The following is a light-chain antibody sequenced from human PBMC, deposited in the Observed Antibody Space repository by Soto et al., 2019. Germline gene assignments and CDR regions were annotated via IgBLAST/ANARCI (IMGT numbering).Light chain of an antibody. V-gene: IGKV1-17*01. J-gene: IGKJ1*01. CDR2: AAS. CDR3: QHYNSYSEA. CDR1: QTIASH. Sequence: DIEVTQSPSSLSASVGDRVTITCRASQTIASHLNWYQQKPGEAPKLLIYAASSLQSGVPSRFSGSGSGTEFTLTISSLQPDDFATYYCQHYNSYSEAFGQGTKVDIK.